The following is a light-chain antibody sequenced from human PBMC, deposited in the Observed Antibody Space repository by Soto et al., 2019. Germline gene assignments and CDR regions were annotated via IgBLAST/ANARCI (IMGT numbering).Light chain of an antibody. CDR2: EVS. J-gene: IGLJ1*01. V-gene: IGLV2-23*02. Sequence: QSALTQPASVSGSPGQSITISCTGTSSDVGSYNLVSWYQQHPGKAPKLMIYEVSKRPAGVSNRFSGSKSGNTASLTISGRQDEAEADYYCCAYAGSSLLYVFGTGTKLTVL. CDR3: CAYAGSSLLYV. CDR1: SSDVGSYNL.